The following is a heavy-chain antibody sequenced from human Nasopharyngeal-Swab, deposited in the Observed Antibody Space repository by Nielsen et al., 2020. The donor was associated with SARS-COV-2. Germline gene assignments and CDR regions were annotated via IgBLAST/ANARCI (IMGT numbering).Heavy chain of an antibody. Sequence: WIRQPPGKGLEWVAVISYDGSNKYYADSVKGRSTISRDNSKNTLYLQMNSLRAEDTAVYYCAKDGMYYDFWSGYSTVMEAYYYYCMDVWGKGTTVTVSS. D-gene: IGHD3-3*01. V-gene: IGHV3-30*18. CDR3: AKDGMYYDFWSGYSTVMEAYYYYCMDV. CDR2: ISYDGSNK. J-gene: IGHJ6*03.